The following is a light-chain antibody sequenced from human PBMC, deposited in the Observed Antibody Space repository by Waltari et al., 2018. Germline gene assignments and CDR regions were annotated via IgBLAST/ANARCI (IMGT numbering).Light chain of an antibody. J-gene: IGLJ2*01. CDR3: AAWDKSLNGVV. CDR1: ASNIGSDT. Sequence: QSVLTQPPSASGTPGQRVSISFSGSASNIGSDTVHWYQQLPGPAPKLLIYIDNRRPSGVPDRFSGSKSGTSASLAISGLQSEDEADYFCAAWDKSLNGVVFGGGTRLTVL. CDR2: IDN. V-gene: IGLV1-44*01.